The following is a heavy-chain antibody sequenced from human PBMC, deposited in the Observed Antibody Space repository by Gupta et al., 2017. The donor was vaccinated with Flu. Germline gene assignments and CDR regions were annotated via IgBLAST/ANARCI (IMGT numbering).Heavy chain of an antibody. CDR1: GFSFSTYA. CDR2: VSGSGVST. D-gene: IGHD4-17*01. V-gene: IGHV3-23*01. J-gene: IGHJ4*02. CDR3: VGPIYGDYDY. Sequence: GFSFSTYAMSWVRRAPGKGLEWVSTVSGSGVSTYYADSVKGRFTISRDNSKNTLYLQMTSLRVDDTAVYYCVGPIYGDYDYWGQGTLVTVSS.